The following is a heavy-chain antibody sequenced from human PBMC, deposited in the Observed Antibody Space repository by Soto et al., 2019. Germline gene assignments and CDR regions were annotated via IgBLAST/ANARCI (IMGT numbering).Heavy chain of an antibody. V-gene: IGHV3-9*01. D-gene: IGHD3-10*01. Sequence: LRLSCAASGFTFDDYALHWVRQAPGKGLEWVSGISWNSDSIGYAGSVKGRFTISRENAKNSLYLQMSSLIPEDTALYYCARDDSAMVRGFTLDYWGQGILVTVSS. CDR1: GFTFDDYA. CDR3: ARDDSAMVRGFTLDY. CDR2: ISWNSDSI. J-gene: IGHJ4*02.